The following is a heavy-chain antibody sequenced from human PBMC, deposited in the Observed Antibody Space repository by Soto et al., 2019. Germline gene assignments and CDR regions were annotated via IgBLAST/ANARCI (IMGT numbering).Heavy chain of an antibody. V-gene: IGHV6-1*01. CDR3: ASGVDGSGFDF. D-gene: IGHD6-19*01. Sequence: PSQTLSLTYAISGDSVSSSTAAWNWIRSSPSRGLEWLGRTYYRSGWHHDYAVSLKSRITVNPDTSNNQFSLQLNSVTPDDTAVYYCASGVDGSGFDFWGQGTLVTVSS. CDR1: GDSVSSSTAA. CDR2: TYYRSGWHH. J-gene: IGHJ4*02.